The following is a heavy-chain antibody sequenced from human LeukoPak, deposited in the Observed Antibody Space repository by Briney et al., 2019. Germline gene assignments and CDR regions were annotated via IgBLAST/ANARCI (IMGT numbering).Heavy chain of an antibody. J-gene: IGHJ3*02. CDR3: ARESEPAGLAFDI. CDR2: IYRDGNT. D-gene: IGHD1-14*01. CDR1: GFTVSNNY. V-gene: IGHV3-66*01. Sequence: GGSLRLSCAASGFTVSNNYMSWVRQAPGKGLEWVSLIYRDGNTNYADSVKGRFAIPRDKSKNTLSLQMNSLRAEDTAVYYCARESEPAGLAFDIWGQGTMVTVSS.